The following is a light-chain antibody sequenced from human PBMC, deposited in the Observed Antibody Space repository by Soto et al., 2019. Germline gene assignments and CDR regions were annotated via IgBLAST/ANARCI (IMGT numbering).Light chain of an antibody. CDR2: GAS. CDR1: QSVSSD. CDR3: QLYGSSLRA. Sequence: ENVLTQSPGPLSLSPGERATLSCRASQSVSSDLAWYQQKPGQAPRLLIYGASSRTTGIPDRFSGSGSGTDFTLTISRLEPEDFAVYYCQLYGSSLRAFGQGTKVDIK. J-gene: IGKJ1*01. V-gene: IGKV3-20*01.